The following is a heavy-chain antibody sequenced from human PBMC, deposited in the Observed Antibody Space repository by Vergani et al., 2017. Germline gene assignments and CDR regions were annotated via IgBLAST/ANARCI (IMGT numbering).Heavy chain of an antibody. CDR2: IYTSGST. CDR3: ARDAGINQGVDY. Sequence: QVQLQESGPGLVKPSQTLSLTCTVSGGSISSGSYYWSWIRQPAGKGLEWIGRIYTSGSTNYNPSLKSRVTISVDTSKNQFSLKLSSVTAADTAVYYCARDAGINQGVDYWGQGTLVTVSS. D-gene: IGHD3-10*01. CDR1: GGSISSGSYY. J-gene: IGHJ4*02. V-gene: IGHV4-61*02.